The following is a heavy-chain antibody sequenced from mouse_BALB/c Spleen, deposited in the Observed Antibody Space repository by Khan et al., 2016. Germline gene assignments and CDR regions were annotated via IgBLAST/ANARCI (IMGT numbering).Heavy chain of an antibody. CDR1: GYAFSSYW. D-gene: IGHD2-2*01. Sequence: VQLQESGAELVRPGSSVKISCKASGYAFSSYWMNWVKQRPGQGLEWIGQIYPGDGDTNYNGKFKGKATLTADKSSSTAYMQLSSLTSEDSAVYFCAREGYGYATFAYWGQGTLVTVSA. J-gene: IGHJ3*01. CDR2: IYPGDGDT. CDR3: AREGYGYATFAY. V-gene: IGHV1-80*01.